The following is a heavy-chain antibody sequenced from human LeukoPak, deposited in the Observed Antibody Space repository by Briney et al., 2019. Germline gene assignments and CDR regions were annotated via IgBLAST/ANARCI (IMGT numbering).Heavy chain of an antibody. Sequence: PGGSLRLSCAASGFTFSTYGMHWVRQAPGKGLEWVAVISYDGSNKYYADSVKGRLTISRDNSKNTLYLQMNSLRAEDTAVYYCARLQDDYVWGSSYYFDYWGQGTLVTVSS. CDR1: GFTFSTYG. CDR3: ARLQDDYVWGSSYYFDY. V-gene: IGHV3-33*05. D-gene: IGHD3-16*01. J-gene: IGHJ4*02. CDR2: ISYDGSNK.